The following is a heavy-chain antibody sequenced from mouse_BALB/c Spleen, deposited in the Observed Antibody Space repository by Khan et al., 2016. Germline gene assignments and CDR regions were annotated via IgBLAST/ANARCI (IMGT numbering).Heavy chain of an antibody. Sequence: EVQLQESGPDLVKPSQSLSLTCTVTGYSITSGYSWHWIRQFPGNKLEWMGYIHYSGGTNYIPSLQSRISITRDTSKNQFFLQLNSVTPEDTATYYCTRSHGDYAMDYWGQGTSVTVAS. D-gene: IGHD1-1*02. J-gene: IGHJ4*01. V-gene: IGHV3-1*02. CDR3: TRSHGDYAMDY. CDR1: GYSITSGYS. CDR2: IHYSGGT.